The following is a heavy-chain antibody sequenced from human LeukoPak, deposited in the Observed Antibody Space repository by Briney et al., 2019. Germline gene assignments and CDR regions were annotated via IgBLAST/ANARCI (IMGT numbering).Heavy chain of an antibody. CDR2: INTDGGST. Sequence: GGSLRLSCEASGFTFSSYWMYWVRQAPGKGLVWVSRINTDGGSTSYADSVKGRFTISRDNAKNTLYLQMNSLRAEDTAVYYCAAPPYYDFCPWGQGTLVTVSS. CDR1: GFTFSSYW. V-gene: IGHV3-74*01. J-gene: IGHJ5*02. D-gene: IGHD3-3*01. CDR3: AAPPYYDFCP.